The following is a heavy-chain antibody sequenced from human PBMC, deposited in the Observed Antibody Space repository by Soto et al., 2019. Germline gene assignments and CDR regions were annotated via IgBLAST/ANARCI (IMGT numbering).Heavy chain of an antibody. V-gene: IGHV1-24*01. Sequence: QVQLVQSGAEVKKPGASVKVSCKVSGYTLTELSMHWVRQAPGKGLEWMGGFDPEDGETNYAQKFQGRVTMTEDTSTDTAYMELSSLRSEDTAVDYCATDLELGYCRSTSRRSNWGQGTLVTVSS. CDR3: ATDLELGYCRSTSRRSN. CDR2: FDPEDGET. D-gene: IGHD2-2*01. J-gene: IGHJ4*02. CDR1: GYTLTELS.